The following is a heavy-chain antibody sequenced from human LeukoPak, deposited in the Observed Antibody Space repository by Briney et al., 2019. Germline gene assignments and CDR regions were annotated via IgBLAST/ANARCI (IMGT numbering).Heavy chain of an antibody. CDR3: ARDAYCGGDCYSDAFDI. Sequence: ASVKVSCKASGYTFTSYGISWVRQAPGQGLEWLGWISAYNGNTNYAQKLQGRVTMTTDISTSTAYMELRSLRSDDTAVYYCARDAYCGGDCYSDAFDIWGQGTMVTVSS. D-gene: IGHD2-21*01. J-gene: IGHJ3*02. V-gene: IGHV1-18*01. CDR1: GYTFTSYG. CDR2: ISAYNGNT.